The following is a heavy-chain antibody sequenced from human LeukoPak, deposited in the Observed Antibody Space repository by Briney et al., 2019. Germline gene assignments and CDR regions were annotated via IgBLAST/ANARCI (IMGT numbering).Heavy chain of an antibody. J-gene: IGHJ2*01. V-gene: IGHV3-48*01. Sequence: GGSLRLSCTGSGFTFGGYLMSWVRQAPGKGLEWIAYIGTNRNIIYYADSVNGRFTISRDNSKNSLYLQMDSLRAEDAAVYYCARLGYGDFYWYFDLWGRGTLVTVSS. CDR3: ARLGYGDFYWYFDL. CDR2: IGTNRNII. CDR1: GFTFGGYL. D-gene: IGHD4-17*01.